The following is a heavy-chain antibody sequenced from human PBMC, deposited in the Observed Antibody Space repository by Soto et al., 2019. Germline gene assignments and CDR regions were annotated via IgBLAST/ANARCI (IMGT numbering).Heavy chain of an antibody. Sequence: GGSLRLSCAASGFRFSSYGMSWVRQAPGKGLEWVSAISGSGGSTYYADSVKGRFTISRDNSKNTLYLQMNSLRAEDTAVYYCANRGTSMVTRYYYGMDVWGQGTTVTVSS. D-gene: IGHD5-18*01. CDR3: ANRGTSMVTRYYYGMDV. CDR2: ISGSGGST. CDR1: GFRFSSYG. V-gene: IGHV3-23*01. J-gene: IGHJ6*02.